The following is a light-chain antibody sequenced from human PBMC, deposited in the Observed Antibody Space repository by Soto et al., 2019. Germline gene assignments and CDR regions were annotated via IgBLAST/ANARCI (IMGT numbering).Light chain of an antibody. CDR1: QSVSNN. CDR3: QQYNDWPFT. CDR2: VAS. J-gene: IGKJ3*01. V-gene: IGKV3-15*01. Sequence: EIVMTQSPATLSVSPGERATLSCGASQSVSNNLACYRQNPGQAPRLLFYVASTRATGIPARFSGSGSGTEFTLTISGLQSEDFALYYCQQYNDWPFTFGPGTKVDIK.